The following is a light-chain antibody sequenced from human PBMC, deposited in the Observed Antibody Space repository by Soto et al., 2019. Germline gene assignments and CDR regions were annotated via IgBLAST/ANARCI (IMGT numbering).Light chain of an antibody. J-gene: IGLJ1*01. V-gene: IGLV2-14*03. CDR1: SSDVGGYDF. Sequence: QSALTQSASVSGSPGQSITISCTGTSSDVGGYDFVSWYQHHPGKAPRLMIYDVSHRPSGVSDRFSASKSGNTASLIISGLLAEDEADYYCSSYTSISTYVFGTGTKVTVL. CDR2: DVS. CDR3: SSYTSISTYV.